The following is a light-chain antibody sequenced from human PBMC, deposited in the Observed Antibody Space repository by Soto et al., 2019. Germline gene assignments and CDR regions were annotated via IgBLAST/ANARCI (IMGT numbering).Light chain of an antibody. CDR3: QQYGSSLPWT. CDR1: QSVGSTY. J-gene: IGKJ1*01. CDR2: GVS. Sequence: IVLTHSPGTLSLSPGERATLSCRAIQSVGSTYLAWYQQKPGQAPRLLIYGVSSRATGIPDRFSGSGSGTDFTLTISRLEPEDFAVYYCQQYGSSLPWTFGQGTKVDIK. V-gene: IGKV3-20*01.